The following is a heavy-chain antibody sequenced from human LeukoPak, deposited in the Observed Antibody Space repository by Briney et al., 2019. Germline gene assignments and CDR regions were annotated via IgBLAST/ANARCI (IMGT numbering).Heavy chain of an antibody. CDR3: AKDRRVRFGELDY. D-gene: IGHD3-10*01. Sequence: GGSLRLSCAASGFTFSSYWMHWVRQAPGKGLAWVSAISGSGITTYYADSVKGRFTISRDSSKSTLYLQMNSLRAEDTAVYYCAKDRRVRFGELDYWGQGNLVTVSS. CDR1: GFTFSSYW. V-gene: IGHV3-23*01. CDR2: ISGSGITT. J-gene: IGHJ4*02.